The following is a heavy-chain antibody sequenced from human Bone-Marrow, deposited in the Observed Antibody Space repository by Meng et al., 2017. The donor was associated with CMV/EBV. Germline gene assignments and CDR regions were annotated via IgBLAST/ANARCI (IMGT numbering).Heavy chain of an antibody. CDR1: GFRFSGYT. V-gene: IGHV3-23*01. D-gene: IGHD3-10*01. CDR2: LTSGGGA. Sequence: GESLKISCTASGFRFSGYTMTWVRQAPGGGLEWVSTLTSGGGAFYADSVKGRFTISRDNSKNTLYLQMNSLRAEDTAVYYCVRVSGTSSQYRPMDVWGQGTTATVSS. J-gene: IGHJ6*02. CDR3: VRVSGTSSQYRPMDV.